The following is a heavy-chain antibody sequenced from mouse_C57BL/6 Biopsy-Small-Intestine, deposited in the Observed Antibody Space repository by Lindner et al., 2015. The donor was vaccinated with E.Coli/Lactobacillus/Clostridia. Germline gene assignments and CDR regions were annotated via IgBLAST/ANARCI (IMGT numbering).Heavy chain of an antibody. V-gene: IGHV1-4*01. CDR2: MNPNIGNT. J-gene: IGHJ4*01. CDR3: ARGLRYSTGWYAY. D-gene: IGHD2-4*01. CDR1: GYTFISYD. Sequence: SVKVSCKASGYTFISYDITWVRQAAGQGLEWMGFMNPNIGNTGSAQKFQGRVSFTWDTSISTAYLELSMLRSDDTAVYYCARGLRYSTGWYAYWGQGTLVTVSS.